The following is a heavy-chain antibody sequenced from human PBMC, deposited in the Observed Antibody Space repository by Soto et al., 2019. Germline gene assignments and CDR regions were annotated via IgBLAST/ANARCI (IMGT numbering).Heavy chain of an antibody. Sequence: ASVKVSCKASGYTFTDYYMHWVRQAPGQGLEWMGWINPNSGATTYAQKFQGRVTITADESTSTAYMELSSLRSEDTAVYYCAREGGAYYYDSSGYYYVSNWFDPWGQGTLVTVSS. CDR3: AREGGAYYYDSSGYYYVSNWFDP. J-gene: IGHJ5*02. V-gene: IGHV1-2*02. CDR2: INPNSGAT. CDR1: GYTFTDYY. D-gene: IGHD3-22*01.